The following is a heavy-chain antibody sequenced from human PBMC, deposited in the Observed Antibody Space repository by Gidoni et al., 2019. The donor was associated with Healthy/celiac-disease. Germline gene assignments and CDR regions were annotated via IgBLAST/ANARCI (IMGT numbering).Heavy chain of an antibody. CDR1: GGSFSGYY. V-gene: IGHV4-34*01. Sequence: QVQLQQWGAGLLKPSESLSLTCAVYGGSFSGYYWSWIRQPPGKGLEWIGEINHSGSTNYNPSLKSRVTISVDTSKNQFSLKLSSVTAADTAVYYCARPLGRCYWNYWGQGTLVTVSS. CDR3: ARPLGRCYWNY. J-gene: IGHJ4*02. D-gene: IGHD2-15*01. CDR2: INHSGST.